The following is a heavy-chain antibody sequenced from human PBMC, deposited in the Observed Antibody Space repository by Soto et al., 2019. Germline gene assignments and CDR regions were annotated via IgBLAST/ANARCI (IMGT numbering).Heavy chain of an antibody. V-gene: IGHV2-70*11. CDR1: GFSLSTSGMC. CDR2: IDWDDDK. Sequence: SGPTLVNPTQTLTLTCTFSGFSLSTSGMCVSWIRQPPGKALEWLARIDWDDDKYYSTSLKTRLTISKDTSKNQVVLTMTNMDPVDTATYYCARVLKESEVSYYYYYMDVWGKGTTVTVSS. CDR3: ARVLKESEVSYYYYYMDV. J-gene: IGHJ6*03. D-gene: IGHD3-10*01.